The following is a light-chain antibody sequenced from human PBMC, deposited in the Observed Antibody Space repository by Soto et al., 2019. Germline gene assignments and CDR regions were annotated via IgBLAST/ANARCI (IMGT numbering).Light chain of an antibody. V-gene: IGKV3-20*01. J-gene: IGKJ1*01. Sequence: EIVLTQSPGTLSLSPGEGATLSCRASQSISSNFLAWYQQKRGQAPRLLIHDASNRATGIPDRFSGSGSGTDFTLTITRLEPADFAVYYCQQYGGSPRTFGQGTKVEVK. CDR1: QSISSNF. CDR3: QQYGGSPRT. CDR2: DAS.